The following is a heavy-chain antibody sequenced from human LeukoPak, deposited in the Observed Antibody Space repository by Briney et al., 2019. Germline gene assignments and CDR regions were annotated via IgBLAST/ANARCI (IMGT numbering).Heavy chain of an antibody. CDR3: ARQPEGTWFDP. Sequence: GESLKISCKGSGYSFTSNWISWVRRMPGKGLEWMGRIDPSDSYTNYSPSFQAHVTISADKSISTAYLQWSSRKASDTAMYYCARQPEGTWFDPWGQGTLVTVSS. D-gene: IGHD1-1*01. CDR1: GYSFTSNW. CDR2: IDPSDSYT. V-gene: IGHV5-10-1*01. J-gene: IGHJ5*02.